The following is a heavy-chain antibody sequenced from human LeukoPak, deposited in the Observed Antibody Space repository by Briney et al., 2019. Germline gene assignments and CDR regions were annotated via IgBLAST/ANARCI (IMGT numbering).Heavy chain of an antibody. CDR2: INHSGST. CDR1: GGSFSGYY. D-gene: IGHD3-10*01. V-gene: IGHV4-34*01. J-gene: IGHJ3*02. CDR3: ARVGRISMVRGVIITLDPNAFDI. Sequence: SETLSLTCAVYGGSFSGYYWSWIRQPPGKGLEWIGEINHSGSTNYNPSLKSRVTISVDTSKNQFSLKLSSVTAADTAVYYCARVGRISMVRGVIITLDPNAFDIWGQGTRVTVSS.